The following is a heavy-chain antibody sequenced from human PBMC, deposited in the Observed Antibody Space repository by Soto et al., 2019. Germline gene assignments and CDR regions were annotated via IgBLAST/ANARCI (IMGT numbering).Heavy chain of an antibody. CDR3: ARARPPTTSNWFDP. CDR1: GGSFSGYY. CDR2: INHSGST. D-gene: IGHD4-4*01. J-gene: IGHJ5*02. Sequence: PSETLSLTCAVYGGSFSGYYWSWIRQPPGKGLEWIGEINHSGSTNYNPSLKSRVTISVDTSKNQFSLKLSSVTAADTAVYYCARARPPTTSNWFDPWGQGTLLTVSS. V-gene: IGHV4-34*01.